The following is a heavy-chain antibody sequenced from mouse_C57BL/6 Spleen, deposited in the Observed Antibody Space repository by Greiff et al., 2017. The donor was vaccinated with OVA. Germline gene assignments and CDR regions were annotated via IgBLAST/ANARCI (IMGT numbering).Heavy chain of an antibody. V-gene: IGHV1-80*01. CDR3: AILYYYGSSPYYAVDY. Sequence: QVQLQQSGAELVKPGASVKISCKASGYAFSSYWMNWVKQRPGKGLEWIGQIYPGDGDTNYNGKFKGKATLTADKSSSTAYMQLSSLTSEDSAVYFCAILYYYGSSPYYAVDYWGQGTSVTVSS. CDR2: IYPGDGDT. D-gene: IGHD1-1*01. J-gene: IGHJ4*01. CDR1: GYAFSSYW.